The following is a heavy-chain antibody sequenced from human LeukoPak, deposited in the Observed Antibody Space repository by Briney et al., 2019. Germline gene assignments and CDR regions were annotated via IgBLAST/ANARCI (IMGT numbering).Heavy chain of an antibody. J-gene: IGHJ4*02. D-gene: IGHD6-13*01. CDR2: ISYDGSNK. CDR1: GFTFSSYG. V-gene: IGHV3-30*18. CDR3: AKDNIAAAGGFDY. Sequence: GSLRLSCAASGFTFSSYGMHWVRQAPGKGLEWVAVISYDGSNKYYADSVKGRFTISRDNSKNTLYLQMNSLRAEGTAVYYCAKDNIAAAGGFDYWGQGTLVTVSS.